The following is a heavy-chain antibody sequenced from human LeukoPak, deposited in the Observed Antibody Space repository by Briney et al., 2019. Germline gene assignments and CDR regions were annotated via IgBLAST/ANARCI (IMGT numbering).Heavy chain of an antibody. D-gene: IGHD3-22*01. Sequence: AASVKVSCKASGYTFTGYYIHWVRQAPGQGLEWMGWINPNSGETNYSQKFQGRVIVTRDTSISTAYMELSRLTSDDTAVYYCARGMDYDSSGYYLWGQGTPVTVSS. V-gene: IGHV1-2*02. J-gene: IGHJ4*02. CDR2: INPNSGET. CDR1: GYTFTGYY. CDR3: ARGMDYDSSGYYL.